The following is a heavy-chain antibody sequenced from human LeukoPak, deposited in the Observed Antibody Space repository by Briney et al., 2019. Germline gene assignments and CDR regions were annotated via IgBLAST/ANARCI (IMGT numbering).Heavy chain of an antibody. D-gene: IGHD3-10*01. V-gene: IGHV3-33*01. Sequence: GGSLRLSCAASGFTFSSFGMHWVRQAPGKGLEWVAIIWSDGSKDYYADSVKGRFTISRDNFKHTVSLKMNSLRAEDTAVYYCAVWSTSSGYFDYWGQGTLVAVSS. CDR3: AVWSTSSGYFDY. CDR1: GFTFSSFG. CDR2: IWSDGSKD. J-gene: IGHJ4*02.